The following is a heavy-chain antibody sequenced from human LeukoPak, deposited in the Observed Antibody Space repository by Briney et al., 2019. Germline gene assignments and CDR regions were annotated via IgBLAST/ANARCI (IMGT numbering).Heavy chain of an antibody. CDR2: INHSGST. D-gene: IGHD3-22*01. V-gene: IGHV4-34*01. CDR1: GGSFSGYY. Sequence: SETLSLTCAVYGGSFSGYYWSWIRQPPGRGLERIGEINHSGSTNYNPSLKSRVTISVDTSKNQFSLKLSSVTAADTAVYYCARGLLYYYDSSGYYYWGQGTLVTVSS. CDR3: ARGLLYYYDSSGYYY. J-gene: IGHJ4*02.